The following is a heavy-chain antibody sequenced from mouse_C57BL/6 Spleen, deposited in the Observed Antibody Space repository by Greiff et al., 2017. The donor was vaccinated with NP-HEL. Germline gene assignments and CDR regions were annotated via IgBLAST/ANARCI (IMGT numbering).Heavy chain of an antibody. CDR1: GYTFTSYW. J-gene: IGHJ2*01. CDR2: IDPSDSYT. V-gene: IGHV1-69*01. D-gene: IGHD1-1*01. CDR3: ASRGGYGSFDY. Sequence: QVHVKQPGAELVMPGASVKLSCKASGYTFTSYWMHWVKQRPGQGLEWIGEIDPSDSYTNYNQKFKGKSTLTVDKSSSTAYMQLSSLTSEDSAVYYCASRGGYGSFDYWGQGTTLTVSS.